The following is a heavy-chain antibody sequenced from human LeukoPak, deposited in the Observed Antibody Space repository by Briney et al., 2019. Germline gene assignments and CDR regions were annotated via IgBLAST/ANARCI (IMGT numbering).Heavy chain of an antibody. D-gene: IGHD3-22*01. CDR2: IIPIFGTA. CDR1: GYTFTSYD. J-gene: IGHJ4*02. Sequence: ASVKVSCKASGYTFTSYDFNWVRQAPGQGLEWMGRIIPIFGTANYAQKFQGRVTITTDESTSTAYMELSSLRSEDTAVYYCARDSYYYDSSGYFGYWGQGTLVTVSS. CDR3: ARDSYYYDSSGYFGY. V-gene: IGHV1-69*05.